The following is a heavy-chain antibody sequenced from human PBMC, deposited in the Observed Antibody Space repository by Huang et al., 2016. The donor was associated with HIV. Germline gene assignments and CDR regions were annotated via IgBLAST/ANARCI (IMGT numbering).Heavy chain of an antibody. V-gene: IGHV1-3*01. CDR2: INAANGEP. J-gene: IGHJ4*02. CDR1: GYTFTSYD. CDR3: ATGLSGFGEARGY. D-gene: IGHD3-10*01. Sequence: QGQLVQSGAEVRKPGASVKVSCKASGYTFTSYDIHWVRQAPGQTLEWRGGINAANGEPKYSHKFQGRVTFTRDTSATTAYMEVTTLRSEDTALYYCATGLSGFGEARGYWGQGTLVTVSS.